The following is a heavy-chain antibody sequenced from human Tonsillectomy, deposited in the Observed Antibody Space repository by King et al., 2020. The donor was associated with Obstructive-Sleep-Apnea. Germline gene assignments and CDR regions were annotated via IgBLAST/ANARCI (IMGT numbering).Heavy chain of an antibody. CDR1: GGSFSGYY. V-gene: IGHV4-34*01. CDR2: INHSGST. CDR3: ARGRLSLWDIVVVRPRYYYGMDV. J-gene: IGHJ6*02. D-gene: IGHD2-2*01. Sequence: QLQQWGAGLLKPSETLSLTCAVYGGSFSGYYWSWIRQPPGKGLEWIGEINHSGSTNYNPSLKSRVTISVDTSKNQFSLKLSSVTAADTAVYYCARGRLSLWDIVVVRPRYYYGMDVWGQGTTVTVSS.